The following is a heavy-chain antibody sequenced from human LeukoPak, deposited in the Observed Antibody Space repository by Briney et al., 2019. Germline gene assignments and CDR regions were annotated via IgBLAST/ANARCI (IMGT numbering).Heavy chain of an antibody. J-gene: IGHJ4*02. D-gene: IGHD4-23*01. V-gene: IGHV1-2*02. CDR1: GYTFTGYY. Sequence: ASVKVSCKASGYTFTGYYMHWVRQAPGQGREWMGWINPNSGGTNYAQKFQGRVTMTRDTSTSTVYMELSRLRSDDTAVYYCARSRIPLGVVTLHYWGQGTLVTVSS. CDR3: ARSRIPLGVVTLHY. CDR2: INPNSGGT.